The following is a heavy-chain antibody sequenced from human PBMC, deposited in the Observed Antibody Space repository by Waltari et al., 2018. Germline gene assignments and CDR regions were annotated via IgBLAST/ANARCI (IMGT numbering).Heavy chain of an antibody. V-gene: IGHV3-21*01. Sequence: EVQLVESGGGLVKPGGSLRLSCAASGFTFSSYSMNWVRQAPGKGLEWVSSISSSSSYIYYADSVKGQFTISRDNAKNSLYLQMNSLRAEDTAVYYCARVPTNWNDGGGWYFDLWGRGTLVTVSS. J-gene: IGHJ2*01. CDR3: ARVPTNWNDGGGWYFDL. CDR1: GFTFSSYS. CDR2: ISSSSSYI. D-gene: IGHD1-1*01.